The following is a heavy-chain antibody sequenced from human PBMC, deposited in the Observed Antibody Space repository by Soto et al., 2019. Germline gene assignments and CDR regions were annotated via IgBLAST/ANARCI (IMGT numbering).Heavy chain of an antibody. CDR3: ARMGDVPYYYYGMDV. V-gene: IGHV1-18*01. J-gene: IGHJ6*02. CDR1: GYTFTSYG. D-gene: IGHD3-16*01. CDR2: ISAYNGNT. Sequence: ASVNVSCKSSGYTFTSYGISGVRQAHTQGLEWMGWISAYNGNTKYAENLQGRVTMTTDTSTSTAYMELRSLRSDDTAFYYCARMGDVPYYYYGMDVWGQGTTVTVSS.